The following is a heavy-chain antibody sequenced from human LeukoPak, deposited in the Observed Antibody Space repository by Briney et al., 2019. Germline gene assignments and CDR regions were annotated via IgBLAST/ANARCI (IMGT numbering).Heavy chain of an antibody. Sequence: SETLSLTCAVSGGSIISDNHFWSWIRQHPGKDLEWLGYIRHSGRAFYSPSLESRLTISLDTSKNQFSLKLNSVIGADTAVYYCAREVNRPTDADAFDIWGQGTMVTVPS. CDR3: AREVNRPTDADAFDI. D-gene: IGHD1-26*01. CDR1: GGSIISDNHF. V-gene: IGHV4-31*11. CDR2: IRHSGRA. J-gene: IGHJ3*02.